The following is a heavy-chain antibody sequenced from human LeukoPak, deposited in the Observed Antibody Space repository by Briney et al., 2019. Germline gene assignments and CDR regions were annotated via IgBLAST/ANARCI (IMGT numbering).Heavy chain of an antibody. D-gene: IGHD6-13*01. CDR1: GFTFSSYG. V-gene: IGHV3-30*18. J-gene: IGHJ4*02. CDR3: AKDRIAAVSYFDY. Sequence: GGSLRLSCAASGFTFSSYGMHWVRQAPGKGLEGVAVISYDGSNKYYADSVKGRFTISRDNSKNTLYLQMNSLRAEDTAVYYCAKDRIAAVSYFDYWGQGTLVTVSS. CDR2: ISYDGSNK.